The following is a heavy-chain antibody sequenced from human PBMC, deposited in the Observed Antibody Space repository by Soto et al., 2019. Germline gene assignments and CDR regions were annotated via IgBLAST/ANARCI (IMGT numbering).Heavy chain of an antibody. V-gene: IGHV3-33*01. J-gene: IGHJ5*02. CDR3: ARDRGEARMFDP. Sequence: GGSLRLSCAASGFTFSSYGMHWVRQAPGKGLEWVAVIWYDGSNKYYADSVKGRFTISRDNSKNTLYLQMNSLRAEDTAVYYCARDRGEARMFDPWGQGTLVTVSS. CDR1: GFTFSSYG. CDR2: IWYDGSNK. D-gene: IGHD3-10*01.